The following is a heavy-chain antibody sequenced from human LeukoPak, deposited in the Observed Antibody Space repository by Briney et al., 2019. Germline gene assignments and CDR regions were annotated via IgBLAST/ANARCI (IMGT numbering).Heavy chain of an antibody. CDR2: IKQDGSEK. D-gene: IGHD6-19*01. V-gene: IGHV3-7*01. Sequence: GGSLRLSCAASGFTFSSYWMSWVRQAPGKGLEWVANIKQDGSEKYYVDSVKGRFTISRDNAKNSLYLQMNSLRAEDTAVYYCASGIAVAENWFDPWGQGTLVTVSS. CDR1: GFTFSSYW. CDR3: ASGIAVAENWFDP. J-gene: IGHJ5*02.